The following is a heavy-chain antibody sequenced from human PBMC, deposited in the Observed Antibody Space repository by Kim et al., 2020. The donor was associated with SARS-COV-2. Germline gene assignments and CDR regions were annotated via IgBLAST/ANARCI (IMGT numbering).Heavy chain of an antibody. V-gene: IGHV3-33*01. CDR3: AREIGITMVRGPQGGMDV. CDR1: GFTFSSYG. D-gene: IGHD3-10*01. CDR2: IWYDGSNK. Sequence: GGSLRLSCAASGFTFSSYGMHWVRQAPGKGLEWVAVIWYDGSNKYYADSVKGRFTISRDNSKNTLYLQMNSLRAEDTAVYYCAREIGITMVRGPQGGMDVWGQGTTVTVSS. J-gene: IGHJ6*02.